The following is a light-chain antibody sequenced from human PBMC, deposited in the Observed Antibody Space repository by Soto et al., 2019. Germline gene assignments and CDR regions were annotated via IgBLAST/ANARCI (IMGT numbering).Light chain of an antibody. V-gene: IGKV3-20*01. CDR1: QTITNSY. CDR3: QQYGTSPIT. CDR2: GAS. J-gene: IGKJ5*01. Sequence: EIVLTQSPGTLSLSPGERATLSCRASQTITNSYLAWYQQKPGQAPRLLIFGASSRATGIPDRFSGSGSGTDFALTISRLEPDDCAVYYCQQYGTSPITFGQGTRLEI.